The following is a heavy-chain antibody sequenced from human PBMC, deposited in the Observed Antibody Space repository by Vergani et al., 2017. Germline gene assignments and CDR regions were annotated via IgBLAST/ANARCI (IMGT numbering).Heavy chain of an antibody. J-gene: IGHJ6*03. CDR2: INHSGST. CDR3: ARRRSYYYYYMDG. V-gene: IGHV4-34*01. D-gene: IGHD5-24*01. Sequence: QVQLQQWGAGLLKPSETLSLTCAVYGGSFSGYDWSWIRQPPGKGLEWIGEINHSGSTNYNPSLKSRVTISVDTSKNQFSLKLSSVTAADTAVYYCARRRSYYYYYMDGWGKGTTVTVSS. CDR1: GGSFSGYD.